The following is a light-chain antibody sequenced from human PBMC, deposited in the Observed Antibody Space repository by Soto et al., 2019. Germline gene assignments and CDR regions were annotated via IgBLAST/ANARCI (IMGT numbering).Light chain of an antibody. CDR3: QQADTFPFT. V-gene: IGKV1-12*01. CDR1: QDISSL. Sequence: IQMTQSPSSVSASVGDRVTITCRASQDISSLLAWYQHKPGQAPKLLIYAATTLQSGVSSRFSGSESGTEFTLTIDTLQPDDFATYYCQQADTFPFTFGPGTKVDMK. CDR2: AAT. J-gene: IGKJ3*01.